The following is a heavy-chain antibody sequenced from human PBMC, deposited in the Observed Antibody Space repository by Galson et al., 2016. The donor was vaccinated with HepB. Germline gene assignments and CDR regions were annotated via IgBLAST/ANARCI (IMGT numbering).Heavy chain of an antibody. J-gene: IGHJ4*02. Sequence: SLRLSCAASGFTFRFWPMHWVRQAPGKGLEWVTLISDDGSKKFYADFVKGRFTVSRDNLKNTLYLQMNSLRPEDSAVYYCASPDDGDRLYFDYWGQGTLVSVSS. V-gene: IGHV3-30*04. CDR1: GFTFRFWP. CDR2: ISDDGSKK. CDR3: ASPDDGDRLYFDY. D-gene: IGHD4-17*01.